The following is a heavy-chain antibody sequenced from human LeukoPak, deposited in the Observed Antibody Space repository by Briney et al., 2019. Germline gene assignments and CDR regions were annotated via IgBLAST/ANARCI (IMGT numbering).Heavy chain of an antibody. CDR2: IYYSGST. V-gene: IGHV4-31*03. D-gene: IGHD3-3*01. Sequence: PSQTLSLTCTVSGGSISSGGYYWSWIRQHPGKGLEWIGYIYYSGSTYYNPSLKSRFTISVDTSKNQFSLKLSSVTAADTAVYYCARSSTQTIFGGPRYMDVWGKGTTVTVSS. CDR1: GGSISSGGYY. CDR3: ARSSTQTIFGGPRYMDV. J-gene: IGHJ6*03.